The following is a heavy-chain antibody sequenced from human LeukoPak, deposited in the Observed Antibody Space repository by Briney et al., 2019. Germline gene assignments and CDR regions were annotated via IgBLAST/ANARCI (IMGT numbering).Heavy chain of an antibody. D-gene: IGHD3-3*01. CDR1: GFTFSSYE. J-gene: IGHJ3*02. CDR2: ISSSGSTI. CDR3: ASEYYDFWSGYTRVDAFDI. Sequence: PGGSLRLSCAASGFTFSSYEMNWVRQAPGKGLEWVSYISSSGSTIYYADSVKGRFTISRDNAKNSLYLQMNSLRAEDTAVYYCASEYYDFWSGYTRVDAFDIWGQGTMVTVSS. V-gene: IGHV3-48*03.